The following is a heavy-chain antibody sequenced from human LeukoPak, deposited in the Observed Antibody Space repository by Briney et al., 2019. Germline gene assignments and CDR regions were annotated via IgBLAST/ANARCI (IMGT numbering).Heavy chain of an antibody. V-gene: IGHV3-53*01. J-gene: IGHJ4*02. Sequence: GGSLRLSCAASGFTVSSNYMSWVRQAPGKGLEWVSVIYSGGSTYYADSVKGRFTISRDNSKNTLYLQMNSLRAEDTTVYYCAVQDPSGYYGDYGYWGQGTLVTVSS. D-gene: IGHD4-17*01. CDR1: GFTVSSNY. CDR2: IYSGGST. CDR3: AVQDPSGYYGDYGY.